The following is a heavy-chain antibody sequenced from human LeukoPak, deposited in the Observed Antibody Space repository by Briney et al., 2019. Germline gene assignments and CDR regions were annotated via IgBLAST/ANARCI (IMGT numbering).Heavy chain of an antibody. CDR1: GGSISSSSYY. Sequence: PSETLSLTCTVSGGSISSSSYYWGWIRQPPGKGLEWIGSIYYSGSTYYNPSLKSRVTISVDTSKNQFSLKLSSVTAADTAVYYCARQDIAFYDFWSGSYTPDAFDIWGQGTMVTVSS. V-gene: IGHV4-39*01. CDR3: ARQDIAFYDFWSGSYTPDAFDI. D-gene: IGHD3-3*01. J-gene: IGHJ3*02. CDR2: IYYSGST.